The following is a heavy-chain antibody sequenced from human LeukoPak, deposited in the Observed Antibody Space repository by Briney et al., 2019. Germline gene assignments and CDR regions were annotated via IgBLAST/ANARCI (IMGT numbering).Heavy chain of an antibody. CDR2: IRYDGSNK. D-gene: IGHD6-13*01. Sequence: GGSLRLSCAASGFTFSSYGMHWVRQAPGKGLEWVAFIRYDGSNKYYADSVKGRFTISRDNSKNTLYLQMNSLRAEDTAVYYCAKDSGLFIAAALNWFDPWGQGTLVTVSS. V-gene: IGHV3-30*02. CDR3: AKDSGLFIAAALNWFDP. CDR1: GFTFSSYG. J-gene: IGHJ5*02.